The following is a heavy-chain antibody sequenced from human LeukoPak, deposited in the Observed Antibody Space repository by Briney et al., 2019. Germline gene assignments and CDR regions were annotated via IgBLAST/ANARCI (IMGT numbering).Heavy chain of an antibody. CDR3: ARRGGGYYLSPFDY. CDR2: IYYSGST. V-gene: IGHV4-39*01. Sequence: PSETLSLTCTVSGGSISSSSYYWGWIRQPPGKGLEWIGSIYYSGSTYYNPSLKSRVTISVDTSKNQFPLKLSSVTAADTAVYYCARRGGGYYLSPFDYWGQGTLVTVSS. J-gene: IGHJ4*02. D-gene: IGHD3-22*01. CDR1: GGSISSSSYY.